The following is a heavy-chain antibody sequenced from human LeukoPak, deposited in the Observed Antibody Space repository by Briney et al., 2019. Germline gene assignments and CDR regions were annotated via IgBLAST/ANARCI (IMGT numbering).Heavy chain of an antibody. CDR3: ARELPPGWSGLGFDP. CDR2: ISSSSSYI. Sequence: GGSLRLSCAASGFTFSTYSMNWVRQAPGKGLEWVSSISSSSSYIYYADSVKGRFTISRDNAKNSLYLQMNSLRAEDTAVYYCARELPPGWSGLGFDPWGQGTLVTVSS. V-gene: IGHV3-21*01. D-gene: IGHD2-15*01. J-gene: IGHJ5*02. CDR1: GFTFSTYS.